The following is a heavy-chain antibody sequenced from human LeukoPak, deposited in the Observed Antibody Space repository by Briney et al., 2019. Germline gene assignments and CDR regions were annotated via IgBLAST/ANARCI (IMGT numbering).Heavy chain of an antibody. Sequence: ASVKVFCKASGYTFTSYDINWVRQATGQGLEWMGWMNPNSGNTGYAQKFQGRVTMTRNTSISTAYMELSSLRSEDTAVYYCASVPSSWYPQGNDGHHDYWGQGTLVTVSS. J-gene: IGHJ4*02. D-gene: IGHD6-13*01. CDR1: GYTFTSYD. CDR2: MNPNSGNT. V-gene: IGHV1-8*01. CDR3: ASVPSSWYPQGNDGHHDY.